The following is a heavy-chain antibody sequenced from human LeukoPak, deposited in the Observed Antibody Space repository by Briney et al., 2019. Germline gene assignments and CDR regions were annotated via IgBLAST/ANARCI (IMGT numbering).Heavy chain of an antibody. Sequence: SVKVSCKASGYTFTSYAIIWVRQAPGQGLEWMGGIIPIFATANYAQKFQGRVTITADESTTTAYMEVSSLRSEDTAVYYCARNAAPRALYYYYMDVWGKGTTVTVSS. J-gene: IGHJ6*03. CDR2: IIPIFATA. V-gene: IGHV1-69*13. CDR1: GYTFTSYA. CDR3: ARNAAPRALYYYYMDV. D-gene: IGHD6-13*01.